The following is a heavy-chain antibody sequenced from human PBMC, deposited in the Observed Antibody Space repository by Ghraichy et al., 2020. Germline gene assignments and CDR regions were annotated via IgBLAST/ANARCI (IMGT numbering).Heavy chain of an antibody. V-gene: IGHV3-48*02. CDR1: GFTFSSYS. CDR3: ARDHNEGSGSYYWDY. J-gene: IGHJ4*02. D-gene: IGHD1-26*01. Sequence: GGSLRLSCAASGFTFSSYSMNWVRQAPGKGLEWVSYISSSSSTIYYADSVKGRFTISRDNAKNSLYLQMNSLRDEDTAVYYCARDHNEGSGSYYWDYWGQGTLVTVSS. CDR2: ISSSSSTI.